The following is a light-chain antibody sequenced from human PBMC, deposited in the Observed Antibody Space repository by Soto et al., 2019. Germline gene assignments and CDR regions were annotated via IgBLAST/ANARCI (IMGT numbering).Light chain of an antibody. CDR1: QAIRNY. V-gene: IGKV1-33*01. Sequence: DILMTQSPSSLSASVGDRVTITCQASQAIRNYLNWYQQRPGTAPMLLIYGGSTLETGVPSRFSGRGSAADFTLTISSLQPEDIATYYCQQYDTLPPTFGGGTKVEIK. CDR2: GGS. J-gene: IGKJ4*01. CDR3: QQYDTLPPT.